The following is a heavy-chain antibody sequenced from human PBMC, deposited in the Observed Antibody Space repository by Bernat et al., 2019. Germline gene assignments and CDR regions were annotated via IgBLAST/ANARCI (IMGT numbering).Heavy chain of an antibody. CDR3: AKAGYCSGGSYYSAVGIGYYFDY. Sequence: EVQLLESGGGLVQPGGSLRLSCAAFGFTFSSYAMSWVRQAPGKGLEWVSAMSGSGSSTDYAGSVKGRFTITRDNTKNTLYLQMNSLRAENTAVYYCAKAGYCSGGSYYSAVGIGYYFDYWGQGTLVTVSS. CDR2: MSGSGSST. V-gene: IGHV3-23*01. CDR1: GFTFSSYA. J-gene: IGHJ4*02. D-gene: IGHD2-15*01.